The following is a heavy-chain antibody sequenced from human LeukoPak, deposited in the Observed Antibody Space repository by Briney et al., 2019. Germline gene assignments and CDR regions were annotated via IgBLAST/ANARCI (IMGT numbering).Heavy chain of an antibody. CDR1: GFTFSSYA. Sequence: GSLRLSCAASGFTFSSYAMSWVRQAPGKGLEWVSAISGSGGSTYYADSVKGRFTISRDNSKNTLYLQMNSLRAEDTAVYYCAKSRYFDWLVDIWGQGTMVTVSS. V-gene: IGHV3-23*01. J-gene: IGHJ3*02. CDR2: ISGSGGST. D-gene: IGHD3-9*01. CDR3: AKSRYFDWLVDI.